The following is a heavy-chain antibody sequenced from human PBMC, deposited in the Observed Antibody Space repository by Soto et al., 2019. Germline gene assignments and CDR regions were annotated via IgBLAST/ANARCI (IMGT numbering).Heavy chain of an antibody. V-gene: IGHV4-31*03. CDR2: IYYIGST. CDR3: ARGRQYYDCELAS. Sequence: PTKTPSLTCTVSDCCISSGGYYWNWIRQHPGKGLEWIGYIYYIGSTYYNPSLKSRVTISLDTSKNQFSLKLTSVTAADTAIYFCARGRQYYDCELASCGQGTLVIVSA. D-gene: IGHD3-16*01. CDR1: DCCISSGGYY. J-gene: IGHJ1*01.